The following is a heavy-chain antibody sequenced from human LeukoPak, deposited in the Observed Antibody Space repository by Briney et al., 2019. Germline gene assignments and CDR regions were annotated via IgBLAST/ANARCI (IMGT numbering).Heavy chain of an antibody. CDR1: GYTFTGYY. J-gene: IGHJ4*02. CDR2: IIPIFGTA. CDR3: ARDYSSGWPNFDY. D-gene: IGHD6-19*01. Sequence: ASVKVSCKASGYTFTGYYLHWVRQAPGQGLEWMGGIIPIFGTANYAQKFQGRATITADESTSTAYMELRSLRSDDTAVYYCARDYSSGWPNFDYWGQGTLVTVSS. V-gene: IGHV1-69*13.